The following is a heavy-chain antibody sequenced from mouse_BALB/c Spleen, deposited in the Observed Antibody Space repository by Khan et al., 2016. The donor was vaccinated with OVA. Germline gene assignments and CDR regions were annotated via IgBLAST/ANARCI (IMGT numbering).Heavy chain of an antibody. CDR1: GFNIKDTY. CDR2: IDPANGNT. J-gene: IGHJ4*01. V-gene: IGHV14-3*02. Sequence: VQLKESGAELVKPGASVKLSCTASGFNIKDTYIHWVMQRPEQGLEWIGRIDPANGNTKYDPKFQGKATITADTSSNTDYLQLSSLTSEDTAVYYCARGGWSYAMDYWGQGPSVTVSS. CDR3: ARGGWSYAMDY. D-gene: IGHD1-1*02.